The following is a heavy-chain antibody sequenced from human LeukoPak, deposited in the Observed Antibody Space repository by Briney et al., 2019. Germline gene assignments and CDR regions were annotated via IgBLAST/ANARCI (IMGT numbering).Heavy chain of an antibody. Sequence: SETLSLTCTVSGGSINLYYWSWVRQPPGKGVEGIGYIFYSGSTNYNPSLKSLVSISVDRTKSQFSLNLSSVTAADTAVYFCARHRISRDRLHGSSGFSVGELDYWGQGILVTVSS. V-gene: IGHV4-59*08. D-gene: IGHD3-22*01. CDR2: IFYSGST. CDR1: GGSINLYY. J-gene: IGHJ4*02. CDR3: ARHRISRDRLHGSSGFSVGELDY.